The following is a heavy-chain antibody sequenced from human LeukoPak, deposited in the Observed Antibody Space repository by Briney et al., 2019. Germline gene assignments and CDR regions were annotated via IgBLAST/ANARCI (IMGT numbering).Heavy chain of an antibody. CDR3: ARDPTIAVAGIGGDY. CDR2: ISYDGSNK. D-gene: IGHD6-19*01. CDR1: GFSFGSSW. J-gene: IGHJ4*02. Sequence: GGSLRLSCAASGFSFGSSWMDWVRQAPGKGLEWVAVISYDGSNKYYADSVKGRFTISRDNSKNTLYLQMNSLRAEDTAVYYCARDPTIAVAGIGGDYWGQGTLVTVSS. V-gene: IGHV3-30-3*01.